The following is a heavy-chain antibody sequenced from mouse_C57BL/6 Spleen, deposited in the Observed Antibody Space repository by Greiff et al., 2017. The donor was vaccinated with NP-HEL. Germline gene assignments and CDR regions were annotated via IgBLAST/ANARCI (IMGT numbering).Heavy chain of an antibody. CDR1: GYTFTSYW. D-gene: IGHD1-1*01. CDR3: AREVVATYWYFDV. V-gene: IGHV1-64*01. CDR2: IHPNSGST. J-gene: IGHJ1*03. Sequence: QVQLQQPGAELVKPGASVKLSCKASGYTFTSYWMHWVKQRPGQGLEWIGMIHPNSGSTNYNEKFKSKAKLTVDKSSSTAYMQLSSLTSEDSAVYYCAREVVATYWYFDVWGTGTTVTVSS.